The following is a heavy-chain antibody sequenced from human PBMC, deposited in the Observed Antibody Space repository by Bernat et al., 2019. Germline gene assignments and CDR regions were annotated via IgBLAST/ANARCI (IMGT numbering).Heavy chain of an antibody. J-gene: IGHJ4*02. D-gene: IGHD7-27*01. V-gene: IGHV1-2*06. CDR2: INPNSGGT. CDR1: GYNFIGYY. Sequence: QVQLVQSGAEVKKPGASVKVSCKASGYNFIGYYLHWVRQAPGQGLEWMGRINPNSGGTNYAQSFQGRVTMTRDTSISTAYMELSRLRSDDTAVYYCARGLTGADYLGQGTLVTVSS. CDR3: ARGLTGADY.